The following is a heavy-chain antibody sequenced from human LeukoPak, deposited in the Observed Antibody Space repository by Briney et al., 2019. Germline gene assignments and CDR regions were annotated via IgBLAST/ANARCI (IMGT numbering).Heavy chain of an antibody. Sequence: SVKVSCKASGYTFTGYYMHWVRQAPGQGLEWMGWINPNSGGTNYAQKFQGRVTMTRDTSISTAYMELSRLRSDDTAVYYCARVFSGSYHEFDYWGQGTLVTVSS. D-gene: IGHD1-26*01. CDR1: GYTFTGYY. J-gene: IGHJ4*02. CDR3: ARVFSGSYHEFDY. V-gene: IGHV1-2*02. CDR2: INPNSGGT.